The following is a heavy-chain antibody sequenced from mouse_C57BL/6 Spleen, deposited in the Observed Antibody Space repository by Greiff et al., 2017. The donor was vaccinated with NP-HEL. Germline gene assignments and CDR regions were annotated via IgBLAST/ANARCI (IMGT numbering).Heavy chain of an antibody. CDR3: ARSGYYGSSYWYFDV. CDR1: GYTFTSYW. D-gene: IGHD1-1*01. CDR2: IDPNSGGT. V-gene: IGHV1-72*01. J-gene: IGHJ1*03. Sequence: QVQLKQSGAELVKPGASVKLSCKASGYTFTSYWMHWVKQRPGRGLEWIGRIDPNSGGTKYNEKFKSKATLTVDKPSSTAYMQLSSLTSEDSAVYYCARSGYYGSSYWYFDVWGTGTTVTVSS.